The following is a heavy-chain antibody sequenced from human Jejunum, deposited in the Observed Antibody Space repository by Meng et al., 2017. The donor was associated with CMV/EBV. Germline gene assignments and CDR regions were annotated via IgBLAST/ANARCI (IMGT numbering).Heavy chain of an antibody. CDR2: IVPNSSPT. D-gene: IGHD2-8*01. CDR1: GYIFNHDG. CDR3: VRPLVWN. V-gene: IGHV1-69*01. Sequence: QVHLSHLVAEVKKHGSSVKVSCKAAGYIFNHDGITWVRCVPGQGLEWMGWIVPNSSPTNDAQKFQGRVTITADESTSTAYMELSSLTSADTAVYFCVRPLVWNWGQGTLVTVSS. J-gene: IGHJ1*01.